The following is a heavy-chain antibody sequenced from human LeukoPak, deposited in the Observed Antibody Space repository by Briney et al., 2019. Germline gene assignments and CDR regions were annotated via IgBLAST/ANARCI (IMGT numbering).Heavy chain of an antibody. CDR3: ARAQYGDAFDI. V-gene: IGHV3-74*01. J-gene: IGHJ3*02. CDR1: GFTFSNYW. Sequence: GGSVRLSCAASGFTFSNYWMHWVRQAPGKGLVWVSRIKTDGSSTSYADSVKGRFTITRDNAKNTLYLQMNSLRAEDTAVYYCARAQYGDAFDIWGQGTMVTVSS. CDR2: IKTDGSST. D-gene: IGHD4-17*01.